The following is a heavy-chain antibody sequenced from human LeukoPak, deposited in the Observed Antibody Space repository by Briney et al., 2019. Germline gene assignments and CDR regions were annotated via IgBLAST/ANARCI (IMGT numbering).Heavy chain of an antibody. V-gene: IGHV4-61*05. CDR1: GGSISSSTYY. CDR2: IYYSGST. CDR3: ARVPRQQLGRSSHYYYAMDV. D-gene: IGHD6-13*01. J-gene: IGHJ6*02. Sequence: SETLSLTCTVSGGSISSSTYYWSWIRQPPGKGLEWIGYIYYSGSTNYNPSLKSRVTMSVDTSKNQFSLTLTSVTASDTAVYFCARVPRQQLGRSSHYYYAMDVWGQGTTVTVSS.